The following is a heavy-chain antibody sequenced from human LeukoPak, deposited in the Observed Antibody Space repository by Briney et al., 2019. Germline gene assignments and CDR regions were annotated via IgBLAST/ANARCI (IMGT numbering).Heavy chain of an antibody. CDR3: ARGAFGVDNLCDY. D-gene: IGHD3-3*01. CDR2: IDPSDSYT. CDR1: GYSFTSYW. Sequence: PGESLKISCKGSGYSFTSYWISWVRQMPGKGLEWMGRIDPSDSYTNYSPSFQGHVTISADKSISTAYLQWSSLKASDTAMYYCARGAFGVDNLCDYWGQGTLVTVSS. J-gene: IGHJ4*02. V-gene: IGHV5-10-1*01.